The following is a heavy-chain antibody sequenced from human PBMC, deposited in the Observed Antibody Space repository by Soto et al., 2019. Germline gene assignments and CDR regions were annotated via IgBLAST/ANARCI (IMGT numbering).Heavy chain of an antibody. V-gene: IGHV1-58*02. CDR2: IVGGSGNK. CDR3: AADPYCGGDCYFDY. CDR1: GITFFTSA. D-gene: IGHD2-21*02. Sequence: RASVKVSCKASGITFFTSAIQWVRQARGKRLEWMGWIVGGSGNKNYARKFQERVTITRDMSTNPAYMELTSLRSEDTAVYYCAADPYCGGDCYFDYWGQGTMVTVSS. J-gene: IGHJ4*02.